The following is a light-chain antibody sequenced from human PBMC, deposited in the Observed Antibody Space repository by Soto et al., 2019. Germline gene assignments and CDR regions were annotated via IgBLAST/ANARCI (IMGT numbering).Light chain of an antibody. V-gene: IGLV2-11*01. CDR1: SSDVGRFNY. CDR3: CSYAATYVI. J-gene: IGLJ2*01. CDR2: DVT. Sequence: QSALTQPRSVSGSPGQSVTISCTGTSSDVGRFNYVSWYQHHPGKAPKLMIFDVTKRPSGVPDRFSGSKSGNTASLTISGLQADDEANYYCCSYAATYVIFGGGTKVTVL.